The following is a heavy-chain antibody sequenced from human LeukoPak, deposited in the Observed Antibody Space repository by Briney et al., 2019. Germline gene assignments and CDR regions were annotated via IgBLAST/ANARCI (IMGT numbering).Heavy chain of an antibody. CDR2: IKQDGSEK. Sequence: GGSLRLSCAASGFTFSSYWMSWDRQAPGKGLEWVANIKQDGSEKYYVDSVKGRFTISRDNAKNSLYLQMNSLRAEDTAVYYCAKGTMVRGFDYWGQGTLVTVSS. D-gene: IGHD3-10*01. CDR3: AKGTMVRGFDY. V-gene: IGHV3-7*01. CDR1: GFTFSSYW. J-gene: IGHJ4*02.